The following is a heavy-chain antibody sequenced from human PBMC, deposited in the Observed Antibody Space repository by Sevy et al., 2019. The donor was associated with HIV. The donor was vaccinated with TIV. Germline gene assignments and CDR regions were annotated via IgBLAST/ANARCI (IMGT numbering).Heavy chain of an antibody. D-gene: IGHD3-22*01. Sequence: GGSLRLSCAASGFTFSTYGMHWVRQAPGKGLEWVAIIWNDGSKRDYADSVKGRFTISRDNSKNTLYLQMSSLRAEDTAIYYCARDYYYDSSGYYGGFDYWGQGTLVTVSS. CDR3: ARDYYYDSSGYYGGFDY. J-gene: IGHJ4*02. CDR1: GFTFSTYG. V-gene: IGHV3-33*01. CDR2: IWNDGSKR.